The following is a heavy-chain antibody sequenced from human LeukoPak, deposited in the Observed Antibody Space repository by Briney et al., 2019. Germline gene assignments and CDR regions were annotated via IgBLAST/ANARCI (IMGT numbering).Heavy chain of an antibody. J-gene: IGHJ4*02. V-gene: IGHV4-38-2*02. CDR1: GYSINSGYY. D-gene: IGHD1-26*01. CDR2: MYHSGST. Sequence: KTSETLSLTCIVSGYSINSGYYWGWIRQPPGKGLEWIGSMYHSGSTYYNPSLQSRVAISVDTSKNQFSLKLTSVTAADTAVYYCADSGTNLRYYFDYWGQGALVTVSS. CDR3: ADSGTNLRYYFDY.